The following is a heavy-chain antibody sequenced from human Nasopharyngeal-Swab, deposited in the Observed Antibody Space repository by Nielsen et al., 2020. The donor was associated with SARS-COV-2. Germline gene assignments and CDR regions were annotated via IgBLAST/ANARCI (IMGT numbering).Heavy chain of an antibody. J-gene: IGHJ6*02. V-gene: IGHV1-8*02. CDR2: MNPNSGNT. D-gene: IGHD5-12*01. CDR3: ARTATGNYYYYYGMDV. CDR1: GYTFTSYG. Sequence: ASVKVSCKASGYTFTSYGISWVRQAPGQGLEWMGWMNPNSGNTGYAQKFQGRVTMTRNTSISTAYMELSSLRSEDTAVYYCARTATGNYYYYYGMDVRGQGTTVTVSS.